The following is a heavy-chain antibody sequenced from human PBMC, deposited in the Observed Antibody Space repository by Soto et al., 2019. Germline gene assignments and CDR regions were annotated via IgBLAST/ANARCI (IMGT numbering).Heavy chain of an antibody. CDR3: ARRPYCSGGSCYRNWFDP. CDR2: ISAYNGNT. J-gene: IGHJ5*02. V-gene: IGHV1-18*01. Sequence: ASVKVSCKASGCTFTSYGISWVRQAPGQGLEWMGWISAYNGNTNYAQKLQGRVTMTTDTSTSTAYMELRSLRSDDTAVYYCARRPYCSGGSCYRNWFDPWGQGTLVTVSS. D-gene: IGHD2-15*01. CDR1: GCTFTSYG.